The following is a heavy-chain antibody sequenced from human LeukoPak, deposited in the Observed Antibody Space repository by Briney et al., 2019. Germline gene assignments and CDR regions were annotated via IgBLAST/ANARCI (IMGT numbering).Heavy chain of an antibody. D-gene: IGHD2-15*01. CDR1: GGSISSHY. Sequence: PSETLSLTCTVSGGSISSHYWSWIRQPPGKGLEGIGYIYYSGSTNYNPSLKSRVTISVDTSKNQFSLKLSSVTAADTAVYYCARDSGYVWGQGTLVTVSS. CDR3: ARDSGYV. CDR2: IYYSGST. J-gene: IGHJ4*02. V-gene: IGHV4-59*11.